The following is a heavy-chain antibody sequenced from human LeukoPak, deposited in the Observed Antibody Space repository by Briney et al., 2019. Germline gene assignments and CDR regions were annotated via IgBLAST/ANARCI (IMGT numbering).Heavy chain of an antibody. D-gene: IGHD6-19*01. CDR2: IHSGGST. CDR1: GFTVSSNY. J-gene: IGHJ6*02. CDR3: ARSKAVAATYYYYGMDV. V-gene: IGHV3-53*04. Sequence: GGSLRLSCAASGFTVSSNYMSWVRQAPGKGLEWVSVIHSGGSTYYADSVKGRFTISRHNSKNTLYLQMNSLRAEDTAVYYCARSKAVAATYYYYGMDVWGQGTTVTVSS.